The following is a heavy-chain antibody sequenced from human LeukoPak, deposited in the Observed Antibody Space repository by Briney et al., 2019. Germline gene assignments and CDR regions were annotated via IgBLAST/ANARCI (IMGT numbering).Heavy chain of an antibody. CDR1: VYIFTNFD. V-gene: IGHV1-8*03. J-gene: IGHJ4*02. CDR3: TREGLDY. CDR2: MNPNSGKT. Sequence: ASVKVSCKASVYIFTNFDINWVRQATGQGLEWMGYMNPNSGKTVYAQKFQGRVTVTKNTSISTAYMEVSSLRSEDTAVYYCTREGLDYWGQGTLVTVSS.